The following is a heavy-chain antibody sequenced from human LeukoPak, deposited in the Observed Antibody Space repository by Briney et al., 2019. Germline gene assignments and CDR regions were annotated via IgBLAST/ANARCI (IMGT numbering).Heavy chain of an antibody. J-gene: IGHJ5*02. V-gene: IGHV3-49*03. Sequence: GGSLRLSCTAPGFTFGDYAMSWFRQAPGKGLEWVGFIRSKAYGGTTEYAASVKGRFTISRDDSKSIAYLQMNSLKTEDTAVYYCTRVVVGATAWFDPWGQGTLVTVSS. CDR1: GFTFGDYA. D-gene: IGHD1-26*01. CDR2: IRSKAYGGTT. CDR3: TRVVVGATAWFDP.